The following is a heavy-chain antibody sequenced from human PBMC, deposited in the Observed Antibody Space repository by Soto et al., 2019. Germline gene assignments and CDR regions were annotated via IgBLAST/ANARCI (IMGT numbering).Heavy chain of an antibody. CDR3: ARVRDYYDSSGYYDYYYYGMDV. D-gene: IGHD3-22*01. V-gene: IGHV4-59*01. CDR2: IYYSGST. Sequence: KPSETLSLTCTVSGGSISSYYWSWIRQPPGEGLEWIGYIYYSGSTNYNPSLKSRVTISVDTSKNQFSLKLSSVTAADTAVYYCARVRDYYDSSGYYDYYYYGMDVWGQGTAVTVSS. CDR1: GGSISSYY. J-gene: IGHJ6*02.